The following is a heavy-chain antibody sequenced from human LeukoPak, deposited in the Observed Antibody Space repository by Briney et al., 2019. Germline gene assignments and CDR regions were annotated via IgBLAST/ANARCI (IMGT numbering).Heavy chain of an antibody. CDR2: INPNSGGT. CDR3: ARKAGGWEAIDY. V-gene: IGHV1-2*02. D-gene: IGHD1-26*01. CDR1: GYTFTGYY. Sequence: GASVKVSCKASGYTFTGYYIHWVRQDPGQGLEWMGRINPNSGGTNYAQKFQGRVTMTRDTSISTAYMELSRLRSDDTAVYYCARKAGGWEAIDYWGQGTLVTVSS. J-gene: IGHJ4*02.